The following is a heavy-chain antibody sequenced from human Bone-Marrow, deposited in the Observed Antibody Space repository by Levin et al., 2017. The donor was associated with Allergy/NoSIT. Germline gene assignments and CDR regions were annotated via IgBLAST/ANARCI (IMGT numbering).Heavy chain of an antibody. D-gene: IGHD4-17*01. CDR1: GYTFTGYY. V-gene: IGHV1-2*04. CDR2: INPNSGGT. Sequence: ASVKVSCKASGYTFTGYYMHWVRQAPGQGLEWMGWINPNSGGTNYAQKFQGWVTMTRDTSISTAYMELSRLRSDDTAVYYCARASVHYGDYVDFDYWGQGTLVTVSS. J-gene: IGHJ4*02. CDR3: ARASVHYGDYVDFDY.